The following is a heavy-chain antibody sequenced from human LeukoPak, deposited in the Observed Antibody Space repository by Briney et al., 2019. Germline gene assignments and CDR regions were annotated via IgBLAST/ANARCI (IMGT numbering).Heavy chain of an antibody. J-gene: IGHJ4*02. CDR2: ISAYNGNT. CDR3: ARTLKYYYDSNEDY. Sequence: ASVKVSCKASGYTFTSYGISWVRQAPRQGLEWMGWISAYNGNTNYAQKLQGRVTMTTDTSTSTAYMELRSLRSDDTAVYHCARTLKYYYDSNEDYWGQGTLVTVSS. CDR1: GYTFTSYG. D-gene: IGHD3-22*01. V-gene: IGHV1-18*01.